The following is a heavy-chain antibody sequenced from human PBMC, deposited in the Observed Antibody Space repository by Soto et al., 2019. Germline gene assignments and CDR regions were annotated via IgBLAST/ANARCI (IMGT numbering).Heavy chain of an antibody. CDR2: IYSGDDT. D-gene: IGHD3-10*01. CDR3: ARGMVRGVSAFDY. CDR1: GFIVSSNY. J-gene: IGHJ4*02. V-gene: IGHV3-53*04. Sequence: EVQLVESGGGLVQPGGSLRLSCAASGFIVSSNYMSWVRQAPGKGLEWVSVIYSGDDTYYADSVKGRFTISRHNSKNTLYLQMNSLRAEDTVVYYCARGMVRGVSAFDYWGQGTLVTVSS.